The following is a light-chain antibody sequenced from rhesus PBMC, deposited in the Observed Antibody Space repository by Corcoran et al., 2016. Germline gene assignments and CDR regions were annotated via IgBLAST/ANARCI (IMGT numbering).Light chain of an antibody. J-gene: IGKJ3*01. V-gene: IGKV1-19*01. Sequence: DIQMTQSPSSLSASVGDKVTITCHASQGIISWLAWYQQKPGKAPKPLIYYASSLQSGVPSRFSGSGSGPVYTLTISRLQPEDFATYYCQQYVDLPFTFVPGTKLDIK. CDR2: YAS. CDR1: QGIISW. CDR3: QQYVDLPFT.